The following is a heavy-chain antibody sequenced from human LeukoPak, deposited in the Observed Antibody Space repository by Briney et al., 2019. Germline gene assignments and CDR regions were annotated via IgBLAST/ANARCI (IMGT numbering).Heavy chain of an antibody. CDR1: GGSISSSSYY. CDR2: IYYSGST. Sequence: SETLPLTCTVSGGSISSSSYYWGWIRQPPGKGLEWIGSIYYSGSTYYNPSLKSRVTISVDTSKNQFSLKLSSVTAADTAVYYCARRVITILGVVINYGMDVWGQGTTVTVSS. D-gene: IGHD3-3*01. CDR3: ARRVITILGVVINYGMDV. J-gene: IGHJ6*02. V-gene: IGHV4-39*01.